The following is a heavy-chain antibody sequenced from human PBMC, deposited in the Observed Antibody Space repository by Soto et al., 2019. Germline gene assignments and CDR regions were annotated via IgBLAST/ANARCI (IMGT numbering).Heavy chain of an antibody. V-gene: IGHV3-23*01. Sequence: EVQVSESGGGLVQPGGSLRLSCATSGFTFSHYPMNWVRQAPGKGLEWVSGMSAGGDRTYYADSVKGRFTIFRDNSKNSVSLQMNSLRVEDTAVYYCARRVWGQGTLVTVSS. CDR1: GFTFSHYP. CDR2: MSAGGDRT. J-gene: IGHJ4*02. CDR3: ARRV.